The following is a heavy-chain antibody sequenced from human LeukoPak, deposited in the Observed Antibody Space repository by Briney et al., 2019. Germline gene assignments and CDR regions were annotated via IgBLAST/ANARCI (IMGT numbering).Heavy chain of an antibody. D-gene: IGHD1-1*01. CDR2: ISYDGSNK. J-gene: IGHJ4*02. CDR1: GFTFSSYA. CDR3: ARGYNGWPQHCFDH. Sequence: PGGSLRLSCAASGFTFSSYAMHWVRQAPGKGLEWVAVISYDGSNKFYTDSVKGRFTISRDNSKNTVYLQMNTLRGDDAAVYYCARGYNGWPQHCFDHWGQGTLITVSS. V-gene: IGHV3-30-3*01.